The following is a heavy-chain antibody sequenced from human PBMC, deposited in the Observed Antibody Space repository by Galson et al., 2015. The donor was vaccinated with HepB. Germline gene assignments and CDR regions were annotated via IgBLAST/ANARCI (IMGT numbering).Heavy chain of an antibody. CDR2: ISWNSGSR. CDR3: AKVGYCSGGSCFGNWFDP. D-gene: IGHD2-15*01. CDR1: GFTFDDYA. J-gene: IGHJ5*02. V-gene: IGHV3-9*01. Sequence: SLRLSCAASGFTFDDYAMHWVRQPPGKGLEWVSGISWNSGSRGYADSVKGRFTISRDNAKNSLYLQMNSLRVEDTALYYCAKVGYCSGGSCFGNWFDPWGQGTLVTVSS.